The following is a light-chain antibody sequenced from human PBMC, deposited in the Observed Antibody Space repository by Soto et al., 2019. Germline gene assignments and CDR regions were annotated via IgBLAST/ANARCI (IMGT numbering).Light chain of an antibody. CDR2: GAS. CDR3: QQGDTFPCT. J-gene: IGKJ1*01. Sequence: DIQMPQSPYSMSASGGARVTITCRSSQDISGLLAWYQPKPGTAPKLLLYGASNVQSGVPSSFSGRGCGPAFTLTLSRRQSEDCANYYCQQGDTFPCTFVPGTKMEI. V-gene: IGKV1-12*02. CDR1: QDISGL.